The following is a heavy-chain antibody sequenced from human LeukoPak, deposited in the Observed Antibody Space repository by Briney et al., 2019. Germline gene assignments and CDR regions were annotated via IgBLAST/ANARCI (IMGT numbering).Heavy chain of an antibody. D-gene: IGHD6-13*01. CDR3: ARVKTGYRPVTLGYYYYMDV. J-gene: IGHJ6*03. CDR1: GYTFTSYD. CDR2: MNPNSGNT. Sequence: ASVKVSCKASGYTFTSYDINWVRQATGQGLEWVGWMNPNSGNTGYAQKFQGRVTVTRNTPISTAYMELSSLRSEDTAVYYCARVKTGYRPVTLGYYYYMDVWGKGTTVTVSS. V-gene: IGHV1-8*03.